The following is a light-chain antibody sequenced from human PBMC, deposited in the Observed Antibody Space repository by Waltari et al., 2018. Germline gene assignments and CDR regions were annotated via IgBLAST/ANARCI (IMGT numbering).Light chain of an antibody. V-gene: IGKV4-1*01. J-gene: IGKJ4*01. Sequence: DIVMTQSPASLAVSLGERATIDCTSSQSILYSSNNKNYLAWYQRKPGQPPKLLIYWASTRESGVPDRFSGSGSGTDFTLTISSLQAEDVAVYYCQQYYSTPPSFGGGTKVEIK. CDR1: QSILYSSNNKNY. CDR3: QQYYSTPPS. CDR2: WAS.